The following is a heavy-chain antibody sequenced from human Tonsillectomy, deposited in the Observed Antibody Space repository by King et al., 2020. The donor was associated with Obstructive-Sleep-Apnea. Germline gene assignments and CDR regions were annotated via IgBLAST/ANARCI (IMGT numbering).Heavy chain of an antibody. Sequence: QLVQSGGEVKKPGESLRISCKGSGYNFINYWIGWVRQMPGKGLEWMGIIYPGDSDTTYSPSFQGQVTISADTSISTAYLQWSSLKASDTAMYYCARHFSSGQRWLSDAFEIWGQGTMVTVSS. V-gene: IGHV5-51*01. CDR1: GYNFINYW. CDR2: IYPGDSDT. CDR3: ARHFSSGQRWLSDAFEI. D-gene: IGHD5-18*01. J-gene: IGHJ3*02.